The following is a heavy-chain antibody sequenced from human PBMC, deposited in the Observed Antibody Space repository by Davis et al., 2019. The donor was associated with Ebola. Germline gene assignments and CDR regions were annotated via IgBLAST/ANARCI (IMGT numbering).Heavy chain of an antibody. J-gene: IGHJ6*02. CDR1: GGTFSSFA. CDR2: IIPMFRSA. Sequence: SVKVSCKTSGGTFSSFAISWVRQAPGQGLEWMGGIIPMFRSANYAQKFQGRVTITAEESTRTVYMDLSSLRSEDTAMYYCARDGPDYYGLDVWGQGTAVTVSS. CDR3: ARDGPDYYGLDV. V-gene: IGHV1-69*13.